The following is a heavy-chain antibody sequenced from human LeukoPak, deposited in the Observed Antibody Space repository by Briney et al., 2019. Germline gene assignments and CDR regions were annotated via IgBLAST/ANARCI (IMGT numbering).Heavy chain of an antibody. V-gene: IGHV4-38-2*01. Sequence: PSETLSLTCAVSGFSISSGYYWGWIRQPPGEGLEWIGSIYHSESTYYNPSLKSRVTISIDTSTNQFSLKLRSVTAADTAVYYCARVRDGYNFGYFDYWGQGTLVTVSS. CDR2: IYHSEST. D-gene: IGHD5-24*01. J-gene: IGHJ4*02. CDR1: GFSISSGYY. CDR3: ARVRDGYNFGYFDY.